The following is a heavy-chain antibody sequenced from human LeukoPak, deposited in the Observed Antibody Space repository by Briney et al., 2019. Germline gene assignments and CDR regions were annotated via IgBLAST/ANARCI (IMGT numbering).Heavy chain of an antibody. CDR3: AKKYSGSYLSDFDS. CDR2: VSGSVGRT. D-gene: IGHD1-26*01. J-gene: IGHJ4*02. Sequence: PGGSLTLLCPASAFSFRTYAVGWVRHAPGRGLEWLSSVSGSVGRTYYADSVEGRFTLSRDTSKNNVDRQMNSVRTADTAIIFSAKKYSGSYLSDFDSWGQGTQVTVSS. CDR1: AFSFRTYA. V-gene: IGHV3-23*01.